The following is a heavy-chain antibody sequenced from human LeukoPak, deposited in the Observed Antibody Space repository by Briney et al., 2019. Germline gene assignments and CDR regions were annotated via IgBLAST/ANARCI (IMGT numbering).Heavy chain of an antibody. V-gene: IGHV3-21*01. Sequence: PGGSLRLSCAASGFTFSSYSMKWVRQAPGKGLEWVSSISSSSSYIYYADSVKGRFTISRDNAKNSLYLQMNSLRAEDTAVYYCATSIAVADDFDYWGQGTLVTVSS. CDR1: GFTFSSYS. D-gene: IGHD6-19*01. CDR2: ISSSSSYI. J-gene: IGHJ4*02. CDR3: ATSIAVADDFDY.